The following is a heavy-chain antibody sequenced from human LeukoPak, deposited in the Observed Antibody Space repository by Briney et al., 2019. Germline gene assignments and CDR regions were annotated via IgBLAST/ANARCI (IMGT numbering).Heavy chain of an antibody. CDR2: INPNSGGT. CDR1: GYTFTGYY. V-gene: IGHV1-2*02. D-gene: IGHD5-12*01. Sequence: ASVKVSCKASGYTFTGYYMHWVRQAPGQGLEWMGWINPNSGGTNYAQKFQGRVTITADKSTSTAYMELSSLRSEDTAVYYCASNGYSGYDYVYFDYWGQGTLVTVSS. CDR3: ASNGYSGYDYVYFDY. J-gene: IGHJ4*02.